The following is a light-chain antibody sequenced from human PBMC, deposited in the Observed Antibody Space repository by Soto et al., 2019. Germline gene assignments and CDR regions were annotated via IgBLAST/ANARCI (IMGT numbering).Light chain of an antibody. CDR1: QSVSSSY. CDR3: QQYNKWRT. V-gene: IGKV3-15*01. J-gene: IGKJ1*01. Sequence: EMVLTQSQATLSVSKGERATLSCRASQSVSSSYLAWFQQKPGQAPRLLIYGASTRATGIPARISGSGSGTEFTLTISSLQSEDFAVYYCQQYNKWRTFGQGSKVDI. CDR2: GAS.